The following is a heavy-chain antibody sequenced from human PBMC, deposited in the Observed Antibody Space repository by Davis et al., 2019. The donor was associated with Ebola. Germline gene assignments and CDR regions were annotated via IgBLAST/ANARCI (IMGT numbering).Heavy chain of an antibody. CDR3: ARTRTTVTTWD. D-gene: IGHD4-17*01. J-gene: IGHJ4*02. V-gene: IGHV4-39*01. CDR1: GGSISSSSYY. Sequence: SETLSLTCTVSGGSISSSSYYWGWIRQPPGKGLEWIGSIYYSGSTYYNPSLKSRVTISVDTSKNQFSLKLSSVTAADTAVYYCARTRTTVTTWDWGQGTLVTVSS. CDR2: IYYSGST.